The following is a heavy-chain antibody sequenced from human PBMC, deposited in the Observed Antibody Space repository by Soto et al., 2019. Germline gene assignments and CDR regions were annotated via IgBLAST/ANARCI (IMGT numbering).Heavy chain of an antibody. Sequence: GWSLRLSCAASGFTFSSYAMSWVRQAPGKGLEWVSAISGSGGSTYYADSVKGRFTISRDNSKNTLYLQMNSLRAEDTAVYYCAKAPIVVVTLFDYWGQGTLVTAPQ. J-gene: IGHJ4*02. V-gene: IGHV3-23*01. CDR1: GFTFSSYA. D-gene: IGHD2-21*02. CDR3: AKAPIVVVTLFDY. CDR2: ISGSGGST.